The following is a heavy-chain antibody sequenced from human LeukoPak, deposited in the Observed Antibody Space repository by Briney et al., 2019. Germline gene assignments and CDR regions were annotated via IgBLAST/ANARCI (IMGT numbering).Heavy chain of an antibody. CDR3: ARDTGESPVYYFDY. V-gene: IGHV3-64*01. D-gene: IGHD1-26*01. J-gene: IGHJ4*02. CDR2: ISNNGGST. CDR1: GFTFSSHA. Sequence: PGGSLRLSCAASGFTFSSHAMHWVRQAPGKGLEYVSSISNNGGSTFYANSVKGRFTISRDNSKNMFYLQMGCLRAEDMAVYYCARDTGESPVYYFDYWGQGTVVTVSS.